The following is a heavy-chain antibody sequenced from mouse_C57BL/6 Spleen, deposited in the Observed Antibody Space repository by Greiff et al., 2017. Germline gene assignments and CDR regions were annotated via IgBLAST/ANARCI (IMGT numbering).Heavy chain of an antibody. D-gene: IGHD2-1*01. CDR2: IFPGSGST. CDR3: ARGGNYVRDFDY. J-gene: IGHJ2*01. CDR1: GYTFTDYY. Sequence: VKLVESGPELVKPGASVKISCKASGYTFTDYYINWVKQRPGQGLEWIGWIFPGSGSTYYNEKFKGKATLTVDKSSSTAYMLLSSLTSEDSAVYFCARGGNYVRDFDYWGQGTTLTVSS. V-gene: IGHV1-75*01.